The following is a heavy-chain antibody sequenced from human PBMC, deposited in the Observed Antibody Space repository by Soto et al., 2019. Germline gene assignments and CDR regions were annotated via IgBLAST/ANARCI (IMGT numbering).Heavy chain of an antibody. CDR3: ARDPVAGTAFDY. D-gene: IGHD6-19*01. Sequence: QVQLVQSGAEVKKPGASVKVSCKASGYTFTSYGISWMRQAPGQGLEWMGWINAYNGNTNYAQKLQGRVTMTTDTSTSTSYMELVSLRSDATAVFYCARDPVAGTAFDYWGQGTLVTVPS. J-gene: IGHJ4*02. V-gene: IGHV1-18*01. CDR1: GYTFTSYG. CDR2: INAYNGNT.